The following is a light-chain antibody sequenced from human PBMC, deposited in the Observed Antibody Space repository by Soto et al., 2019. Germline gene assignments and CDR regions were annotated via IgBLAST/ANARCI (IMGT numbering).Light chain of an antibody. CDR3: QQDSNGLIT. CDR1: QSISNW. V-gene: IGKV3-15*01. J-gene: IGKJ5*01. CDR2: DTS. Sequence: EIELNRSPSTLSLSTGERVTLSCRVSQSISNWFAWYQQKPGQPPRLLIYDTSSRASWIPSRFSGSGSGTEFTLTISSLQADDFAVYYCQQDSNGLITFGQGT.